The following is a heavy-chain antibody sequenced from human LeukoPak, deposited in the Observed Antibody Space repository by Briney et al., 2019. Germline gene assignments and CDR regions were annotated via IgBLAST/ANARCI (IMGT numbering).Heavy chain of an antibody. V-gene: IGHV1-24*01. Sequence: GASVKVSCKVSGYTLTELSMHWVRQAPGKGPEWMGGFDPEDGETIYAQKFQGRVTMTEDTSTDTAYMELSSLRSEDTAVYYCATARFKWERSKRYYFDYWGQGTLVTVSS. J-gene: IGHJ4*02. CDR2: FDPEDGET. CDR3: ATARFKWERSKRYYFDY. CDR1: GYTLTELS. D-gene: IGHD1-26*01.